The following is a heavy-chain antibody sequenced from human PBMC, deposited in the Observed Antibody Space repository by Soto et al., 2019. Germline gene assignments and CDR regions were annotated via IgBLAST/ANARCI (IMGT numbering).Heavy chain of an antibody. CDR2: IYYSGST. Sequence: PSETLSLTCTVSGGSISSSSYYWGWIRQPPGKGLEWIGSIYYSGSTYYNPSLKSRVTISVDTSKNQFSLKLSSVTAADTAVYNCARHEYGDYAFGNWYFDLWGRGTLVTVSS. V-gene: IGHV4-39*01. J-gene: IGHJ2*01. D-gene: IGHD4-17*01. CDR3: ARHEYGDYAFGNWYFDL. CDR1: GGSISSSSYY.